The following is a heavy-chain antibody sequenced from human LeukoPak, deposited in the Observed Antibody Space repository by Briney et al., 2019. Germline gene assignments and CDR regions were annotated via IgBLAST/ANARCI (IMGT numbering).Heavy chain of an antibody. CDR3: ARDKSITGTPNWFDP. V-gene: IGHV3-7*01. D-gene: IGHD1-7*01. J-gene: IGHJ5*02. Sequence: GGSLRLSCAASGFTFSSYWMSWVRQAPGKGLEWVANIKQDGNEKYYVDSVKGRFTISRDNAKNSLYLQMNSLRAEDTAVYYCARDKSITGTPNWFDPWGQGTLVTVSS. CDR1: GFTFSSYW. CDR2: IKQDGNEK.